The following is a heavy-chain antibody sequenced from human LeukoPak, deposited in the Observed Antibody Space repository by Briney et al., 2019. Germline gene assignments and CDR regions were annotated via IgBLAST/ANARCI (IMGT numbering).Heavy chain of an antibody. J-gene: IGHJ4*02. CDR1: GFTFSSYW. CDR2: IKQDGSGR. D-gene: IGHD5-24*01. CDR3: VRWRWAQSEFDS. V-gene: IGHV3-7*01. Sequence: PGGSLRLSCAASGFTFSSYWMSWVRQAPGKGLEWVANIKQDGSGRYYVDSVKGRFIISRDNAKNSLYLQLNSLRAEDTAVYYCVRWRWAQSEFDSWGQGTLVTVSS.